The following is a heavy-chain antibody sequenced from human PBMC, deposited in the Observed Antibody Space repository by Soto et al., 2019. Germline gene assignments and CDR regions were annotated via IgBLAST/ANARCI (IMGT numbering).Heavy chain of an antibody. CDR2: IVGSGGST. V-gene: IGHV3-23*01. D-gene: IGHD3-16*01. Sequence: EVQLLESGGGLVQPGGSLRLSCAASGFAFSSYAMNWVRQAPGKGLEWVSAIVGSGGSTYYGDSVKGRFTISRDNSKNTLSLPLSRLRGEDTAVYYCAKFGDSLPATSGLGMDVWGQGTTGTVSS. CDR3: AKFGDSLPATSGLGMDV. CDR1: GFAFSSYA. J-gene: IGHJ6*02.